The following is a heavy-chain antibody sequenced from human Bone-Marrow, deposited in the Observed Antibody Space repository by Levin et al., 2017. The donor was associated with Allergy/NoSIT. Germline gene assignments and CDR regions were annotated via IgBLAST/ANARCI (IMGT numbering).Heavy chain of an antibody. V-gene: IGHV3-11*06. CDR1: GFKFSDYY. CDR3: ARGGKGYDDAFDI. CDR2: ISTSTYT. Sequence: GGSLRLSCAASGFKFSDYYINWIRQTPGKGLEWVSYISTSTYTKYADSVKGRFTISKDNVKNSLHLQMDSLRAEDTAVYYCARGGKGYDDAFDIWGQGTLVTVSS. J-gene: IGHJ3*02. D-gene: IGHD2-2*01.